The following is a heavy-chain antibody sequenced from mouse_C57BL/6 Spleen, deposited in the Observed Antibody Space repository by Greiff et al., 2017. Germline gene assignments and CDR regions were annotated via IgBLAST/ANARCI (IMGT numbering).Heavy chain of an antibody. V-gene: IGHV5-4*01. CDR3: ARERGSGSSLYYFDY. CDR2: ISDGGSYT. Sequence: EVQVVESGGGLVKPGGSLKLSCAASGFTFSSYAMSWVRQTPEKRLEWVATISDGGSYTYYPDNVKGRFTISRDNAKNNLYLQMSHLKSEDTAMYYCARERGSGSSLYYFDYWGQGTTLTVSS. J-gene: IGHJ2*01. CDR1: GFTFSSYA. D-gene: IGHD1-1*01.